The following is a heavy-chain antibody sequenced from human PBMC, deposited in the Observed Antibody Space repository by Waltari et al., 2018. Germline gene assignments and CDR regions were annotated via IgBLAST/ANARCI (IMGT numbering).Heavy chain of an antibody. Sequence: QVQLQQWGAGLLKPSETLSLTCAVSGAAFSTYVWSWLRQPPGKGLEGIGEINHSGSTNYNPSLKSRVTILLDTSKNQFSLKLSSVNAADTAVYYCASRDIVGDYSVPYYFAYWGQGGLVTVSS. J-gene: IGHJ4*02. CDR1: GAAFSTYV. D-gene: IGHD1-26*01. V-gene: IGHV4-34*01. CDR3: ASRDIVGDYSVPYYFAY. CDR2: INHSGST.